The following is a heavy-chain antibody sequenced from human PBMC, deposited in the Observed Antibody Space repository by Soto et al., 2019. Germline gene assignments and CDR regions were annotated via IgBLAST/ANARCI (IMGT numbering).Heavy chain of an antibody. V-gene: IGHV1-69*12. CDR3: VRVVAIPGYPDN. D-gene: IGHD5-12*01. CDR1: GGTFSSYA. Sequence: QVQLVQSGAEVRQPASSVKVSCKTSGGTFSSYAISWVRQAPGQGPEWMGGIVPIVDTSTYAQKFQGRVTITADESTSTVYMELSSLRSDDTAVYYCVRVVAIPGYPDNWGQGTLVTVSS. CDR2: IVPIVDTS. J-gene: IGHJ4*02.